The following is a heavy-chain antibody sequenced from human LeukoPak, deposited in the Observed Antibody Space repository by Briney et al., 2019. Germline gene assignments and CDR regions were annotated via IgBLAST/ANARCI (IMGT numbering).Heavy chain of an antibody. Sequence: PSETLSLTCTVSGGSISSSSYYWSWIRQPAGKGLEWIGRIYTSGSTNYNPSLKSRVTMSVGTSKNQFPLKLSSVTAADTAVYYCASNFNLDYGRDGMDVWGQGTTVTVSS. D-gene: IGHD4-17*01. CDR1: GGSISSSSYY. V-gene: IGHV4-61*02. CDR2: IYTSGST. J-gene: IGHJ6*02. CDR3: ASNFNLDYGRDGMDV.